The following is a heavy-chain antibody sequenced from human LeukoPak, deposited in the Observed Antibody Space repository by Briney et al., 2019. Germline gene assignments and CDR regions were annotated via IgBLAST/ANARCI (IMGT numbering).Heavy chain of an antibody. V-gene: IGHV3-7*01. Sequence: GGSLRLSCAASGFTFSSYWMSWVRQAPGKGLEWVANIKQDGSEKYYVDSVRGRFTISRDNAKNSLYLQMNSLRAEDTAVYYCARASHYYYMDVWGKGTTVTVSS. J-gene: IGHJ6*03. CDR2: IKQDGSEK. CDR3: ARASHYYYMDV. CDR1: GFTFSSYW.